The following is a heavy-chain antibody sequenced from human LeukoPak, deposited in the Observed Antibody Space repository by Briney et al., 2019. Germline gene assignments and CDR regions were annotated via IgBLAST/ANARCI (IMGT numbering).Heavy chain of an antibody. D-gene: IGHD6-6*01. J-gene: IGHJ4*02. CDR2: INHSGST. Sequence: PSETLSLTCAVYGGSFSGYYWSWIRQPPGKGLEWIGEINHSGSTNYNPSLKSRVTISVDTPKNQFSLKLSSVTAADTAVYYCARGRYSSSLTFDYWGQGTLVTVSS. CDR1: GGSFSGYY. V-gene: IGHV4-34*01. CDR3: ARGRYSSSLTFDY.